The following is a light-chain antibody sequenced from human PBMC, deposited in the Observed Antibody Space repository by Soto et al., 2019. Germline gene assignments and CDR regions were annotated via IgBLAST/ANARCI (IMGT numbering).Light chain of an antibody. Sequence: IQLTQSPSSLSASVGDRVTITCRASQDISSSLGWYQQKPGKAPKLLIYAASILQSGVPSRFSGSGFGTDFTLTLSSLQAEDFASYICQQLRSYPSTFGGGTKVEIK. CDR2: AAS. J-gene: IGKJ4*01. CDR1: QDISSS. CDR3: QQLRSYPST. V-gene: IGKV1-9*01.